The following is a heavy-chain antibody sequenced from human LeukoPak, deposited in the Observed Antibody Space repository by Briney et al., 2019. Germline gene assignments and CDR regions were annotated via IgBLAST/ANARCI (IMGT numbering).Heavy chain of an antibody. CDR3: ARGLGWLQPGTFDY. D-gene: IGHD5-24*01. Sequence: GGYLRLSCAAYGFTFSDYYMSWLRQAPGKGLEWVSYISSSGSTIYYADSVKGRFTISRDNAKNSLYLQMNSLRAEDTAVDYCARGLGWLQPGTFDYWGQGTLVTVSS. CDR1: GFTFSDYY. V-gene: IGHV3-11*01. CDR2: ISSSGSTI. J-gene: IGHJ4*02.